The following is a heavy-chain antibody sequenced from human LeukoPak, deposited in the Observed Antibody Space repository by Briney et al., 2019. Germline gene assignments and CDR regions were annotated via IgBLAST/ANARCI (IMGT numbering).Heavy chain of an antibody. D-gene: IGHD2-15*01. V-gene: IGHV4-39*01. Sequence: PSETLSLTCTVSGGSIGSHYWSWIRQPPGKGLEWIGSIYYSGSTYYNPSLKSRVTISVDTSKNQFSLKLSSVIAADTAVYYCARQRGTYAFSDYWGQGTLVTVSS. CDR1: GGSIGSHY. CDR2: IYYSGST. J-gene: IGHJ4*02. CDR3: ARQRGTYAFSDY.